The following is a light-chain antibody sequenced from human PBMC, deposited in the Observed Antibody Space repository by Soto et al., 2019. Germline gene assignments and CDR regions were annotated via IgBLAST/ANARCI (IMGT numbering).Light chain of an antibody. J-gene: IGLJ1*01. CDR3: NSYTSSSTLYV. V-gene: IGLV2-14*01. CDR1: SSDIGSYNY. CDR2: EVS. Sequence: QSALTRPASVSGSPGQSITISCTGTSSDIGSYNYVSWYQQHPGKAPKLMLYEVSNRPSGVSNRFSGFKSGNTASLTITGLQAEDEADYYCNSYTSSSTLYVFGTGTKLTVL.